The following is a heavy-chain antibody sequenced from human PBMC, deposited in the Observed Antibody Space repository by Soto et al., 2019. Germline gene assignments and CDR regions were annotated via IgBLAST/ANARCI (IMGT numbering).Heavy chain of an antibody. CDR2: ISGSGNTI. V-gene: IGHV3-11*01. J-gene: IGHJ3*02. D-gene: IGHD1-20*01. CDR1: GFTFSDYY. CDR3: ARESHWRITGITRYAALAI. Sequence: GGSLRLSCAASGFTFSDYYITWTRQAPGKGLEWVLSISGSGNTIYNADSVKGRFTISRDNAKNSLFMQVNSLRAEDTAVYYCARESHWRITGITRYAALAIWGQGTMVTVSS.